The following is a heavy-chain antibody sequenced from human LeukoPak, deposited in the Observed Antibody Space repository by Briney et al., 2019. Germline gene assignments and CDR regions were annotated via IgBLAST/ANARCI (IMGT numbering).Heavy chain of an antibody. V-gene: IGHV1-2*06. D-gene: IGHD4-17*01. CDR1: GYTFTGYY. J-gene: IGHJ4*02. Sequence: ASVKVSCKASGYTFTGYYMHWVRQAPGQGLEWMGRINPNSGGTDYAQKFQGRVTMTRDTSTSTAYMELSRLRSDDTAVYYCARTPPVYGDYSPVDYWGQGTLVTVSS. CDR2: INPNSGGT. CDR3: ARTPPVYGDYSPVDY.